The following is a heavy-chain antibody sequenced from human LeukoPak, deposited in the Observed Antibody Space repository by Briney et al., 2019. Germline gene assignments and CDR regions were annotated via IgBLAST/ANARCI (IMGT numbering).Heavy chain of an antibody. V-gene: IGHV3-21*01. CDR1: GFTFSSYS. J-gene: IGHJ4*02. D-gene: IGHD3-9*01. CDR3: AKDGASGRNFDWLLDT. Sequence: PGGSLRLSCAASGFTFSSYSMNWVRQAPGKGLEWVSSISSSSSYIYYADSVKGRFTISRDNAKNSLYLQMNSLRPEDTAVYYCAKDGASGRNFDWLLDTWGQGTLVIVSS. CDR2: ISSSSSYI.